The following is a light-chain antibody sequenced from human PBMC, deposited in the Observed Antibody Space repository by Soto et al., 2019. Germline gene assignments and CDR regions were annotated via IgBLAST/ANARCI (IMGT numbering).Light chain of an antibody. J-gene: IGLJ3*02. V-gene: IGLV2-8*01. Sequence: QSALTQPPSASGSPGQSVTISCTGTSSDVADYNYVSWYQQYPGKAPKLMIYEVSKRPSGVPDRFPGSKSGNTASLTVSGLQAEDEADYYCSSYAGSNNWVFGGGTKLTVL. CDR3: SSYAGSNNWV. CDR2: EVS. CDR1: SSDVADYNY.